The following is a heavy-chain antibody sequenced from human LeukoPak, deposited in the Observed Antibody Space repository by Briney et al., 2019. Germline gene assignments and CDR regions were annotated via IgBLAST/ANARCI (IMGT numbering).Heavy chain of an antibody. D-gene: IGHD2-2*01. CDR2: MNPNSGNT. V-gene: IGHV1-8*01. J-gene: IGHJ6*02. Sequence: ASVKVSCKASGYTFTSYDINWVRQATGQGLEWMGWMNPNSGNTGYAQKFQGRVTMTRNTSISTAYMELSSLRSEDTAVYYCAREGGMRCSSTSCSHQRVYYYYYGMDVWGQGTTVTVSS. CDR3: AREGGMRCSSTSCSHQRVYYYYYGMDV. CDR1: GYTFTSYD.